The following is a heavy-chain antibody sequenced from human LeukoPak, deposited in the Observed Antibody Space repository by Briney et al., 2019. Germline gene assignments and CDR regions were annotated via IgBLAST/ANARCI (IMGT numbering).Heavy chain of an antibody. V-gene: IGHV1-18*01. CDR1: GYTFTIYG. Sequence: GASVKVSFKASGYTFTIYGISWVRQAPGQGLEWMGWISAYNGNTNYAQKLQGRVTMTTDTSTSTAYMELRSLRSDDTAVYYCARVYSSSWYHYYYGMDVWGQGTTVTVSS. J-gene: IGHJ6*02. CDR2: ISAYNGNT. CDR3: ARVYSSSWYHYYYGMDV. D-gene: IGHD6-13*01.